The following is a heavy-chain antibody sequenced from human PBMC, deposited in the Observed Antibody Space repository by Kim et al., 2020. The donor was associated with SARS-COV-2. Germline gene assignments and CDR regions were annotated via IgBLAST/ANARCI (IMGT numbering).Heavy chain of an antibody. D-gene: IGHD3-10*01. J-gene: IGHJ6*02. CDR2: IHPNSGGT. Sequence: ASVKVSCKASGYTFSDYHLHWVRQAPGQGLEWMGRIHPNSGGTNYAQNFQGRVTMTRDTSISAAYIELSRLTSDDTAVYYCARAVRGIDVWGQGTTVTVSS. CDR3: ARAVRGIDV. CDR1: GYTFSDYH. V-gene: IGHV1-2*06.